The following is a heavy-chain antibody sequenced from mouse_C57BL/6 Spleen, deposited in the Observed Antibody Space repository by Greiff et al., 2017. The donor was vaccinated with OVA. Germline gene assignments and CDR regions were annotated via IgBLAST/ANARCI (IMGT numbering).Heavy chain of an antibody. V-gene: IGHV5-17*01. Sequence: EVQLVESGGGLVKPGGSLKLSCAASGFTFSDYGMHWVRQAPEKGLEWVAYISSGSSTFYYADTVKGRFTISSDNAKNTLFLQMTSLRSEDTAMYDCASQYDYPCYYAMDYWGQGTSVTVSS. J-gene: IGHJ4*01. CDR2: ISSGSSTF. D-gene: IGHD2-4*01. CDR1: GFTFSDYG. CDR3: ASQYDYPCYYAMDY.